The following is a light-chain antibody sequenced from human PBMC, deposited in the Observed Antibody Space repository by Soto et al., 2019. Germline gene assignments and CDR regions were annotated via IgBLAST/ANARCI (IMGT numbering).Light chain of an antibody. CDR2: DAS. Sequence: DIQMTQSPSSPSASVGDRFTITCPASRNINNFVNWFQKKPGTAPKLLIYDASTLKPGVPSRFSGSGSGTDFRLTISSLQPEDFATYYCQQSDDLPTFGQGTRLEI. CDR1: RNINNF. V-gene: IGKV1-33*01. J-gene: IGKJ5*01. CDR3: QQSDDLPT.